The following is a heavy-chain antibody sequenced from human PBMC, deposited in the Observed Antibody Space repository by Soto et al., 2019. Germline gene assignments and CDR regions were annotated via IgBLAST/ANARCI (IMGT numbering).Heavy chain of an antibody. CDR1: GYTFTMSG. J-gene: IGHJ6*02. V-gene: IGHV1-18*01. CDR3: AREGPRPYYSNRMDV. Sequence: QVQLVQSGAEVKKPGASVKVSCKSSGYTFTMSGISWVRPAPGQGIEWMGWISGYNGNTNYEQKFQDLVNMTTDTSTRIAYMELRSLRSDDTAVYYCAREGPRPYYSNRMDVWGQGTTVTVSS. CDR2: ISGYNGNT.